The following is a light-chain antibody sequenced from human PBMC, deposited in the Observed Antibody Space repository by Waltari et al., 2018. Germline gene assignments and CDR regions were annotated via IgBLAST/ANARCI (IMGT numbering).Light chain of an antibody. CDR2: GAS. V-gene: IGKV1-39*01. J-gene: IGKJ2*01. Sequence: DIQMTQSPSSLSASVGDRVTITCRESQSISSYLNWYQQKPGKAPKLLIYGASSLRGGAPSRFSGSRSGTDFTLTISSLEPEDFAVYYCQHRIDWPHTFGQGTKLEIK. CDR1: QSISSY. CDR3: QHRIDWPHT.